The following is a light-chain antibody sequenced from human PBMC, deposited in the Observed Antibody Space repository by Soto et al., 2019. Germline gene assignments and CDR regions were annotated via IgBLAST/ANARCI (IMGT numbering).Light chain of an antibody. V-gene: IGKV3-11*01. CDR3: QHRSNWPLT. CDR2: DAS. J-gene: IGKJ4*01. CDR1: QSVGSY. Sequence: IVLTQSPATLSLSPGESATLSCRASQSVGSYLAWYQQKPGQAPRLLIYDASNRATGIPARFSGSGSGTDFTLTISSLEPEDFAVYYCQHRSNWPLTFGGGTKVDIK.